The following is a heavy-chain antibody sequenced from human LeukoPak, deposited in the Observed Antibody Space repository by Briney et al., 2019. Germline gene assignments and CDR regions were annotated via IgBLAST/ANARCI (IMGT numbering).Heavy chain of an antibody. CDR2: IYYTGST. CDR3: ARVYQSAEYYFDY. CDR1: GGSISSNNYF. D-gene: IGHD2-2*01. V-gene: IGHV4-61*05. J-gene: IGHJ4*02. Sequence: SETLSLTCTVSGGSISSNNYFWGWIRQPPGKGLEWIGYIYYTGSTEYHPSLKSRVTISLDTSKNQFSLKLTSVTAADTAVYYCARVYQSAEYYFDYWGQGNLVSVSS.